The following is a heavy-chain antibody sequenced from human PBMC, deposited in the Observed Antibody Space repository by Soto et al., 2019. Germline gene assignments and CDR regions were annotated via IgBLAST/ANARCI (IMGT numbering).Heavy chain of an antibody. Sequence: GESLKISCKTSGYSFINDWISWVRQMPGKGLEWMGRLDPADSHSNYSPSFQGHVTFSADKSTNTAYLQWSSLGASDTAIYYCAREGYSFGRNFYGMDVWGQGTRVTVSS. CDR3: AREGYSFGRNFYGMDV. V-gene: IGHV5-10-1*01. J-gene: IGHJ6*02. CDR2: LDPADSHS. CDR1: GYSFINDW. D-gene: IGHD5-18*01.